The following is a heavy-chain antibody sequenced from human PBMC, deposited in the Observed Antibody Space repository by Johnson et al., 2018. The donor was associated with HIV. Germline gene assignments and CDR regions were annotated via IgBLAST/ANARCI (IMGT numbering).Heavy chain of an antibody. Sequence: QVQLVESGGGVVQPGRSLRLSCAASGFTFSSYAMHWVRQAPGKGLEWVAVISYDGSNKYYADSVKGRFTISRDNSKNTLYLQMNSLRAEDTAVYYCAKLFLTTDAVDIWGQGTMVTVSS. CDR2: ISYDGSNK. CDR1: GFTFSSYA. CDR3: AKLFLTTDAVDI. D-gene: IGHD3-22*01. J-gene: IGHJ3*02. V-gene: IGHV3-30-3*02.